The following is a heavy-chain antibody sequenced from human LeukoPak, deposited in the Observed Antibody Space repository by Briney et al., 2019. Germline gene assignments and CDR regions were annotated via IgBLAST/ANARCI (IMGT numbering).Heavy chain of an antibody. CDR2: ISSSGSTT. CDR1: GFTFRSYD. J-gene: IGHJ6*03. Sequence: PGGSLRLSCAASGFTFRSYDMNWVRPAPGKGLEGVSYISSSGSTTLYADSVKGRFTISRDNAKNSLYLQMNSLRAEDTAIYYCARDQYGSGDGYYIDVWGKGTTVTISS. V-gene: IGHV3-48*03. CDR3: ARDQYGSGDGYYIDV. D-gene: IGHD3-10*01.